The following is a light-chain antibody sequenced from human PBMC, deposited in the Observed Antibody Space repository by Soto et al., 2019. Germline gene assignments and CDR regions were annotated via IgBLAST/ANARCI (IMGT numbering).Light chain of an antibody. CDR2: GTF. Sequence: AIQLTQSPSSLSASVGDRVSITCRASHDIKTYLAWYQQKQGKAPKLLISGTFTLQSGVPSRFNGSGSGTDFTLTISRLQPEDFATYYCQQYDTLPLTFGGGTKVESK. CDR3: QQYDTLPLT. V-gene: IGKV1-13*02. J-gene: IGKJ4*01. CDR1: HDIKTY.